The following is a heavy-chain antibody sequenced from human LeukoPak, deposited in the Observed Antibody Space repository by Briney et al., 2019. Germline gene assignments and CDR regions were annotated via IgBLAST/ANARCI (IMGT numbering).Heavy chain of an antibody. CDR2: ISYDGSNK. CDR3: ANYGRWGLFDY. D-gene: IGHD3-16*01. Sequence: PGGSLRLSCAASGFTFSSYAMHWVRQAPGKGLEWVAVISYDGSNKYYADSVKGRFTISRDNSKNTLYLQMNSLRAEDTAVYYCANYGRWGLFDYWGQGTLVTVSS. J-gene: IGHJ4*02. V-gene: IGHV3-30*04. CDR1: GFTFSSYA.